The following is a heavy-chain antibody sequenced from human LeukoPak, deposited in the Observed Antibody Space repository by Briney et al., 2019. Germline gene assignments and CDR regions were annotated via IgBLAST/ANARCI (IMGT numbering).Heavy chain of an antibody. CDR2: IIPIFGTT. J-gene: IGHJ4*02. V-gene: IGHV1-69*13. D-gene: IGHD6-13*01. CDR1: GGTYSSYA. CDR3: ARGVEYSSGWYFPFEY. Sequence: ASVTVSCKASGGTYSSYAISWVRQAPGQGLEWMGGIIPIFGTTNYAQTFQARVTITADESTGTVYMELSSLRSEDTAVYYCARGVEYSSGWYFPFEYWGQGTLVTVSS.